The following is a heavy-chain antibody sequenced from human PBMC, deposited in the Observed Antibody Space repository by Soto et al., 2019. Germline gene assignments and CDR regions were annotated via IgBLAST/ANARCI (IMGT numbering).Heavy chain of an antibody. D-gene: IGHD1-26*01. CDR1: GFTFSNNA. J-gene: IGHJ4*02. CDR2: IRGSGDNT. CDR3: AKLVGDLGY. Sequence: EVQLSESGGGLLQPGGSPRLSCAASGFTFSNNAISWVRQAPGKGLEWVSSIRGSGDNTYYADSVKGRFTISRDNSKNTLYLQMDGLRAEDTAVYYCAKLVGDLGYWGQGTLVTVSS. V-gene: IGHV3-23*01.